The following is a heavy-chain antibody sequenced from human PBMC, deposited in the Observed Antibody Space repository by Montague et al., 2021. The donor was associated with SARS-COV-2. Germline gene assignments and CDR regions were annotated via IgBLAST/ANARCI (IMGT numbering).Heavy chain of an antibody. V-gene: IGHV4-4*07. Sequence: SETLSLTCTVSGVSVSDYYWTWVRQSAGKGLEWIGRIYSSGNTLYNPSLKSRLTLSLDTANNQFSLQLSSVVAADTAVYYCTRVREDDLGGPVWGHNWFDPWGQGSLVAVSS. D-gene: IGHD3-16*01. CDR2: IYSSGNT. CDR1: GVSVSDYY. J-gene: IGHJ5*02. CDR3: TRVREDDLGGPVWGHNWFDP.